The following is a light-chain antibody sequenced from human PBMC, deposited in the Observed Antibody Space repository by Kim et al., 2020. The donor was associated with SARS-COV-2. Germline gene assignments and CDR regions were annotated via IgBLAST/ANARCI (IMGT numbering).Light chain of an antibody. Sequence: SYELTQPPSVSVAPGKTARITCGGTNIASPSVHWYQQKPGQAPVLVIYFDTARPSGIPERFSASNSGNTPTLTISRVEAGDEADYYCQVWDSSRDHYVFGTGTKVTVL. V-gene: IGLV3-21*04. J-gene: IGLJ1*01. CDR2: FDT. CDR3: QVWDSSRDHYV. CDR1: NIASPS.